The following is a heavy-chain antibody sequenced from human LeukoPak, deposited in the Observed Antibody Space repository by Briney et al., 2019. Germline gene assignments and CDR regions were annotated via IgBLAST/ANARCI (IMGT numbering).Heavy chain of an antibody. Sequence: ASVKVSCKASGYTFSGYYMHWVRQAPGQGLEWMGWINPNSGGTNYAQKFQGRVTMTRDTSISTAYMELSRLRSDDTAVYYCARDYIYTIGPKLPSLWGQGTLVTVSS. J-gene: IGHJ1*01. V-gene: IGHV1-2*02. D-gene: IGHD2-8*01. CDR2: INPNSGGT. CDR1: GYTFSGYY. CDR3: ARDYIYTIGPKLPSL.